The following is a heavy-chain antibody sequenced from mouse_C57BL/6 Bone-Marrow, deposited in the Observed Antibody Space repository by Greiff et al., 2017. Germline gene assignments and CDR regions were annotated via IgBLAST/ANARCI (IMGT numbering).Heavy chain of an antibody. V-gene: IGHV1-74*01. D-gene: IGHD1-1*01. CDR1: GYTFTSYG. CDR2: IHPSDSAT. J-gene: IGHJ2*01. CDR3: ARRLFGTTVEATDY. Sequence: QVQLQQPGAELVKPGASVKVSCTASGYTFTSYGMHWVQQRPGQGLEWIGRIHPSDSATNYNQKFKGQATLSVDKSSSTAYMQMTSLMSEDTAVYYCARRLFGTTVEATDYWGQGTTLTVSS.